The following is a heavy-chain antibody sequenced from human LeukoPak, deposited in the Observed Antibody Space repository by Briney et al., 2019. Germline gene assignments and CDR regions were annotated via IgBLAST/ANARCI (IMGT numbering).Heavy chain of an antibody. Sequence: GGSLRLSCAASGFTFSSYGMHWVRQAPGKGLEWVGRIKSKTDGGTTDYAAPVKGRFTISRDDSKNTLYLQMNSLKTEDTAVYYCTCRDYDFDYWGQGTLVTVSS. CDR3: TCRDYDFDY. D-gene: IGHD5-12*01. V-gene: IGHV3-15*07. J-gene: IGHJ4*02. CDR2: IKSKTDGGTT. CDR1: GFTFSSYG.